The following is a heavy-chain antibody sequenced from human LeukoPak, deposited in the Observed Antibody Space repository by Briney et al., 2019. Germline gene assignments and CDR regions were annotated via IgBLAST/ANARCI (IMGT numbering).Heavy chain of an antibody. V-gene: IGHV3-30*02. Sequence: PGGSLRLSCAASGFTFSHFGMHWVRQAPGKGLEWVAFIRYDGSNKYYADSVKGRFTISRDNFKNTLYLEMNSLRTEDTAVYYCARPPSSSGWSAFDYWGQGTLVTVSS. CDR2: IRYDGSNK. CDR3: ARPPSSSGWSAFDY. D-gene: IGHD6-19*01. J-gene: IGHJ4*02. CDR1: GFTFSHFG.